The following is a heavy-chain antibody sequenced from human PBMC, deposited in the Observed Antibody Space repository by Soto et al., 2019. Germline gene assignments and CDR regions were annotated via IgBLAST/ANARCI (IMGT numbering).Heavy chain of an antibody. J-gene: IGHJ6*02. CDR3: AMVDVYVTPSPQDV. D-gene: IGHD3-16*01. Sequence: VQLVQSGAEVKNPGASVKVSCKASGYSFTRYGIGWARQAPGQGLEWMGWINAYNGNTNYAQNLQGRLTLTTDTTTSTAYMVLRSLRSNDPAIYYCAMVDVYVTPSPQDVWGQGTAVTVSS. V-gene: IGHV1-18*01. CDR1: GYSFTRYG. CDR2: INAYNGNT.